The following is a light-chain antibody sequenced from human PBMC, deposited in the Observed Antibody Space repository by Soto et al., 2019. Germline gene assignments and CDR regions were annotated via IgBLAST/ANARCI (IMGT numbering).Light chain of an antibody. CDR2: GAS. V-gene: IGKV3-15*01. Sequence: IVLTQSPSTRSVSQGERATLSCRASQSIANNLAWYQQRPGQAPRLLIHGASTRATGIPARFSGSRSGTEFTLTISSLQSEDFAVYYCQQYNNWPPVTFGQGTKVDIK. J-gene: IGKJ1*01. CDR3: QQYNNWPPVT. CDR1: QSIANN.